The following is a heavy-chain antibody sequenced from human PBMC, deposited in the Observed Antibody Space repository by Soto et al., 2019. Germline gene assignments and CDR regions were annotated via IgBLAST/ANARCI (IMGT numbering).Heavy chain of an antibody. CDR1: GGSITSGGYY. CDR2: IYYSGFT. V-gene: IGHV4-31*03. J-gene: IGHJ5*02. Sequence: QVQLQESGPGLVKPSQTLSLTCTVSGGSITSGGYYWSWIRQHPGKGLEWIGYIYYSGFTYNNPSLKSRVTTTVDTSKNQFSLKVSSVTAAYTTVYYCARSVFPWGQGTLVTVSS. CDR3: ARSVFP.